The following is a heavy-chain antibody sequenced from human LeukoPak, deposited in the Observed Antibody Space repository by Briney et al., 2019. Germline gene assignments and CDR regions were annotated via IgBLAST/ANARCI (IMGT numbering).Heavy chain of an antibody. D-gene: IGHD6-19*01. CDR1: GFTFSGYW. CDR3: ARAAGYSSDWYWFDP. CDR2: INTDGSST. Sequence: PGESLRLSCAASGFTFSGYWMHWVRQAPGKGLVWVSRINTDGSSTSYADSVRGRLTISRDNAKNTLYLQMNSLRAEDTAVYYCARAAGYSSDWYWFDPWGQGTLVTVSS. V-gene: IGHV3-74*01. J-gene: IGHJ5*02.